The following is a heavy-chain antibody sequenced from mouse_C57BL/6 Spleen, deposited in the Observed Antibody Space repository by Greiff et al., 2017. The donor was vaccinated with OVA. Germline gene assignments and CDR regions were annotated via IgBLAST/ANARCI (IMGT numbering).Heavy chain of an antibody. J-gene: IGHJ3*01. Sequence: QVQLQQPGAELVKPGASVKMSCKASGYTFTSYWITWVKQRPGQGLEWIGDIYPGSGSTNYNEKFKSKATLTVDTSSSTAYMQLSSLTSEDSAVSYCAICVDYNLGAWFAYWGQGTLVTVSA. V-gene: IGHV1-55*01. CDR2: IYPGSGST. CDR1: GYTFTSYW. CDR3: AICVDYNLGAWFAY. D-gene: IGHD2-4*01.